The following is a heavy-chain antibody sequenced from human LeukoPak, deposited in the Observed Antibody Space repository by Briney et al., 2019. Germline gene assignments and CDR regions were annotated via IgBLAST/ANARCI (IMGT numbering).Heavy chain of an antibody. V-gene: IGHV1-2*02. CDR3: ARELPSPNDHHYLDY. CDR2: INPNSGGT. D-gene: IGHD1-1*01. Sequence: ASVKVSCKVSGYTLTELSMHWVRQAPGKGLEWMGWINPNSGGTNYAQKFQGRVTMTRDTSISTAYMELSRLRSDDTAVYYCARELPSPNDHHYLDYWGQGTLVTVSS. J-gene: IGHJ4*02. CDR1: GYTLTELS.